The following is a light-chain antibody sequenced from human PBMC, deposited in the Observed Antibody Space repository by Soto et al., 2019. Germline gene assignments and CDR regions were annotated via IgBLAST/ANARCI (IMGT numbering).Light chain of an antibody. J-gene: IGKJ1*01. CDR2: KSS. CDR1: QSVSIW. Sequence: DIQMTQSPSTLSASEGDRVTISCRASQSVSIWLAWYQQKPGRAPKLLIYKSSILESGVPSRFSGSGSGTEFTLTTSSLQPDDFATYYCQQFNNSTWTFGQGTKVDIX. CDR3: QQFNNSTWT. V-gene: IGKV1-5*03.